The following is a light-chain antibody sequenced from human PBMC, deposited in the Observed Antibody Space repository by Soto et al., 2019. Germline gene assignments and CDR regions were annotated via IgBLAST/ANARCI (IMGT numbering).Light chain of an antibody. CDR3: QQRNSWPLT. CDR1: QNVGGY. Sequence: EIVLTQSPATLSLSPGARATLSCRASQNVGGYLAWYQQKPGQAPRLLISDASNRAAGIPARFSGIGSGTDFTLTISSLEPEDFAVYYCQQRNSWPLTVGGGTKVEIK. CDR2: DAS. V-gene: IGKV3-11*01. J-gene: IGKJ4*01.